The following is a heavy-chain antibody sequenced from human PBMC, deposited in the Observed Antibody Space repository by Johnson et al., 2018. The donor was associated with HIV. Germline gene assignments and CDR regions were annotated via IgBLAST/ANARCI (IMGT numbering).Heavy chain of an antibody. Sequence: VQLVESGGGVVQPGGSLRLSCAASGFTFSSYGIHWVRQAPGKGLEWVSFIRYDGNNKYFAYSVKGRFTISRDNSNNTLFLQMNSLRAEDTAVYFCAKTGAAAGLKDAFDIWGQGTMVTVSS. J-gene: IGHJ3*02. CDR3: AKTGAAAGLKDAFDI. CDR2: IRYDGNNK. D-gene: IGHD6-13*01. CDR1: GFTFSSYG. V-gene: IGHV3-30*02.